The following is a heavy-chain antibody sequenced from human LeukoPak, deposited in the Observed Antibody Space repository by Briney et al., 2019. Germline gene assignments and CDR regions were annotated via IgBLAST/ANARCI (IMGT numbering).Heavy chain of an antibody. CDR1: GGSISSYY. CDR2: IYCGGST. CDR3: ASTTAHSSGWEGFDI. Sequence: SETLSLTCTVAGGSISSYYWSWIRQPPGEGLEWIGYIYCGGSTNYNPSLRGRFTISVDTSRNQFSRKLSSVTAADTAAYYCASTTAHSSGWEGFDICGHGTILIASS. V-gene: IGHV4-59*13. D-gene: IGHD6-19*01. J-gene: IGHJ3*02.